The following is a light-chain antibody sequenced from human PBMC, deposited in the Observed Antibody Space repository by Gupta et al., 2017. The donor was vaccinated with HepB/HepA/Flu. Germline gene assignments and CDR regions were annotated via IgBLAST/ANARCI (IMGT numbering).Light chain of an antibody. J-gene: IGKJ1*01. V-gene: IGKV1-39*01. CDR2: AAS. CDR3: QQRYSTPMT. Sequence: DIQMTQSPSSLSASVGDRVTITCRASQSISSYLNWYQQKPGKAPKLLIYAASSVQSGVPSRFSGSGSGTDFTLTISSRQPEDFATYYCQQRYSTPMTFGQGTQVEIK. CDR1: QSISSY.